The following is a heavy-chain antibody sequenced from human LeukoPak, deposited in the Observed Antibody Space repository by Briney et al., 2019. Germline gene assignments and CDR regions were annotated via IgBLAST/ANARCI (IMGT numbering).Heavy chain of an antibody. CDR1: GVSFNNYY. CDR2: INHSGYT. Sequence: SGTLSLTCAVSGVSFNNYYWSWVRQTPGKGLEWIGEINHSGYTNDSPSLKSRVTLSIDTSRKQFSLNLRSVTVADTGIYYCTRMTTGHDYWGQGTLVTVSS. D-gene: IGHD4-17*01. V-gene: IGHV4-34*01. J-gene: IGHJ4*02. CDR3: TRMTTGHDY.